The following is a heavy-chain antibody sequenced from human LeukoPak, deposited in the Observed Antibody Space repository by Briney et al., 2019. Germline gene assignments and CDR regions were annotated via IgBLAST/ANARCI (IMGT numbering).Heavy chain of an antibody. V-gene: IGHV1-18*01. CDR2: ISAYNGNT. CDR3: ARDPYSYDSSGYYRALDY. CDR1: GYTFTSYG. J-gene: IGHJ4*02. D-gene: IGHD3-22*01. Sequence: ASVKVSCKASGYTFTSYGISWVRQAPGQGLEWMGWISAYNGNTKYAQKHQDRVTMTTDTSTNTAYMELRSLRSDDTAVHYCARDPYSYDSSGYYRALDYWGQGTLVTVSS.